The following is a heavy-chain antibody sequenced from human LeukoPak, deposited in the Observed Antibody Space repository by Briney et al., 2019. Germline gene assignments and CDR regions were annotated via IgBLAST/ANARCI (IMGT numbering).Heavy chain of an antibody. D-gene: IGHD6-13*01. CDR1: GFTFDDYA. CDR3: AKDIGSSWYGSFDY. V-gene: IGHV3-9*01. J-gene: IGHJ4*02. CDR2: ISWNSGSI. Sequence: GRSLRLSCAASGFTFDDYAMHWVRQAPGKGLEWASGISWNSGSIGYADSVKGRFTISRDNAKNSLYLQMNSLRAEDTALYYCAKDIGSSWYGSFDYWGQGTLVTVSS.